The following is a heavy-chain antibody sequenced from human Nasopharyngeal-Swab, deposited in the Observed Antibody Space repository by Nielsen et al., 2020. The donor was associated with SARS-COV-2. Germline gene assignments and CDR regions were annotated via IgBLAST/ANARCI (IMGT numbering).Heavy chain of an antibody. Sequence: GGSLRLSCAASGFTVSSNYMSWVRQAPGKGLEWVSVIYSGGSTYYADSVKGRFTISRDNAKNSLYLQMNSLRAEDTAVYYCAREGRGRDGYNLVLYYYYGMDVWGQGTTVTVSS. CDR3: AREGRGRDGYNLVLYYYYGMDV. CDR1: GFTVSSNY. CDR2: IYSGGST. D-gene: IGHD5-24*01. J-gene: IGHJ6*02. V-gene: IGHV3-53*01.